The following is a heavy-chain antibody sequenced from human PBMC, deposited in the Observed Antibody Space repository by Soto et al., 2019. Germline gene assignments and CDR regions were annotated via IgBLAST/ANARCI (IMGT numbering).Heavy chain of an antibody. CDR3: ASVTCARSLHS. J-gene: IGHJ5*01. CDR2: IYPGDSDT. D-gene: IGHD2-21*02. V-gene: IGHV5-51*01. Sequence: GKGLEWMGIIYPGDSDTRYSPSFQGQVTISADKSISTAYLQWSSLKASDTAMYNSASVTCARSLHSWGTATLVAAS.